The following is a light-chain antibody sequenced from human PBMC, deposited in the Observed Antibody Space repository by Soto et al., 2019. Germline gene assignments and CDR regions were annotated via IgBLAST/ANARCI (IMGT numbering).Light chain of an antibody. CDR2: NVS. CDR1: SSDVGGYNS. V-gene: IGLV2-14*03. J-gene: IGLJ1*01. Sequence: QSALTQPASVSGSPGQWITISCTGTSSDVGGYNSVSWYQHHPGKAPKLMIYNVSNRPSGVSSRFSGSKSGNTASLTISGLQAEDEADYYCSSYTTSSTYVFATGTKLTVL. CDR3: SSYTTSSTYV.